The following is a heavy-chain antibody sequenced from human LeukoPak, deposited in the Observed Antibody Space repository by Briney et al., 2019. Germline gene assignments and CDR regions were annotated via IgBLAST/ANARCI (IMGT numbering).Heavy chain of an antibody. D-gene: IGHD3-10*01. J-gene: IGHJ2*01. V-gene: IGHV3-23*01. Sequence: PGGSLRLSCAASGFTFTSYAMTWVRQAPAKGPEWVSAIRGSGGSTNYADSVKGRFTISRDYSKNTLYLQMNSLRAEDTAVYYCAKDMDGHNYNRWYFDLWGRGTLVTVSS. CDR2: IRGSGGST. CDR3: AKDMDGHNYNRWYFDL. CDR1: GFTFTSYA.